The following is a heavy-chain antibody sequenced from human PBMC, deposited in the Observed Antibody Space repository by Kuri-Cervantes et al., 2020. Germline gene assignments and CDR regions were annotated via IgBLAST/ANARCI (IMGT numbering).Heavy chain of an antibody. V-gene: IGHV3-23*01. Sequence: GESLKISCAASGFTFDSYAMNWVRQAPGKGLEWVSGIVGSGGSTQNADSVKGRFSISRDNSKNTLYLQMNSLRAEDTAVYYCARDSPEYSSGWYADYFDYWGQGTLVTVSS. CDR1: GFTFDSYA. CDR3: ARDSPEYSSGWYADYFDY. J-gene: IGHJ4*02. CDR2: IVGSGGST. D-gene: IGHD6-19*01.